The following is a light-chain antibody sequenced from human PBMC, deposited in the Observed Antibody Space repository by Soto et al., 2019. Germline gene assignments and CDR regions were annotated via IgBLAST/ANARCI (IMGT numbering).Light chain of an antibody. Sequence: ESVLTQSPGTLSLSPGERATLSCRTSQSISSWHLAWYQQKPGQAPRLLIYATSTSATGIPDRFSGFGSGTEFTLNISRLEPEDFAVYYCQQYSPSPPMYTFGQGTRLEV. V-gene: IGKV3-20*01. CDR2: ATS. J-gene: IGKJ2*01. CDR3: QQYSPSPPMYT. CDR1: QSISSWH.